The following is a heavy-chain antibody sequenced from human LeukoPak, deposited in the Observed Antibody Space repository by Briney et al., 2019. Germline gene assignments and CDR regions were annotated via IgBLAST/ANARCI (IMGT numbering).Heavy chain of an antibody. CDR2: IYYSGST. J-gene: IGHJ5*02. CDR1: GDSINSYY. Sequence: SETLSLTCTVSGDSINSYYWSWIRQPPGKGLEWIGYIYYSGSTTYNPSLKSRVTISVDTSKNQFSLKLSSVTAADTAVYYCAREYGDYGGSWFDPWGQGTLVTVSS. D-gene: IGHD4-17*01. CDR3: AREYGDYGGSWFDP. V-gene: IGHV4-59*12.